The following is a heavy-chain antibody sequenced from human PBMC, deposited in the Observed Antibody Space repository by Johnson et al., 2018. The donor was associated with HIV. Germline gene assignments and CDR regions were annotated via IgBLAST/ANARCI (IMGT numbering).Heavy chain of an antibody. D-gene: IGHD6-19*01. CDR3: ARVSSSTIAVAGHPFDI. CDR2: IKRKTDGGTT. CDR1: GFTFTDAW. Sequence: VQLVESGGGLVKPGGSVRLSCAVSGFTFTDAWMSWVRQAPGKGLEWVGRIKRKTDGGTTDYAAPVKGRFSISRDDSKNTVYLQMNSLRAEDTAVYYCARVSSSTIAVAGHPFDIGGQGTMVTVSS. J-gene: IGHJ3*02. V-gene: IGHV3-15*01.